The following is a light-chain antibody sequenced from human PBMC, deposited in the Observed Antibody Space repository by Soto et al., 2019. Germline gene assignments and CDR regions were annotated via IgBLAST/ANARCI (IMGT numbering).Light chain of an antibody. CDR1: ESLLHSDGKNY. Sequence: VETETPHSLSVSPGQPASISCKSSESLLHSDGKNYLYWYLQKPGQPPQLLIYEGSNRFSGVPDRFSGSGSGTDFTLKISRVEAADVGVYYCRQRIQIPWTFGQGTKVDIK. J-gene: IGKJ1*01. V-gene: IGKV2D-29*01. CDR2: EGS. CDR3: RQRIQIPWT.